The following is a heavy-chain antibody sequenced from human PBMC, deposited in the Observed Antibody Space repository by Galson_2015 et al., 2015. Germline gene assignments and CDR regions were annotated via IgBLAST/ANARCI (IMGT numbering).Heavy chain of an antibody. CDR2: INAGNGNT. J-gene: IGHJ4*02. Sequence: SCKASGYTFTSYPMHWVRQAPGQRLEWMGWINAGNGNTKYSQKFQGRVTITRDTSASTAYMELSSLRSADTAMYYCARNRGVGPKYYFDYWGQGTLVTVSS. CDR1: GYTFTSYP. CDR3: ARNRGVGPKYYFDY. V-gene: IGHV1-3*01. D-gene: IGHD1-26*01.